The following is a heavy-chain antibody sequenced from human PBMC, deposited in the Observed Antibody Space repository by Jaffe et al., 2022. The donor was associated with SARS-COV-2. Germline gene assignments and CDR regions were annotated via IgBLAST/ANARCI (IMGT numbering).Heavy chain of an antibody. CDR3: ARRTRGSRNYYEDY. V-gene: IGHV4-39*01. CDR1: GGSISSNNYY. Sequence: QLQLQESGPGLVKPSETLSLTCTVSGGSISSNNYYWAWVRQPPGKGLEWITCISYGVDTYYNPSLTSRLSVSVDTSKNQFSLKLSSVTAADTAVYYCARRTRGSRNYYEDYWGQGTLVTVSS. CDR2: ISYGVDT. J-gene: IGHJ4*02. D-gene: IGHD3-22*01.